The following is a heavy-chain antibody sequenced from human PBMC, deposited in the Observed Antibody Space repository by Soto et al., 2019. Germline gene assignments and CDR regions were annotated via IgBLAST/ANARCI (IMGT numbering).Heavy chain of an antibody. CDR3: ARPSDGVLRYPRQAYYYYYGMDV. J-gene: IGHJ6*02. Sequence: ASVKVSCKASGGTFSSYAISWVRQAPGQGLEWMGGIIPIFGTANYAQKFQGRVTITADESTSTAYMELSSLRSEDTAVYYCARPSDGVLRYPRQAYYYYYGMDVWGQGTMVTVSS. D-gene: IGHD3-9*01. CDR1: GGTFSSYA. V-gene: IGHV1-69*13. CDR2: IIPIFGTA.